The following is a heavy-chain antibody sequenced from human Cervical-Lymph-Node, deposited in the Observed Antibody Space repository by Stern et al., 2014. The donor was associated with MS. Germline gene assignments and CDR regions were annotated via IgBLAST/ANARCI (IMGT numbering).Heavy chain of an antibody. D-gene: IGHD1-26*01. V-gene: IGHV4-61*08. CDR3: ASLTLYWEHTY. CDR2: IYYSRSH. J-gene: IGHJ4*02. Sequence: QVQLQESGPGLVKPSETLSLTCPVSGGSVSSGGYYWSWIRQPPGQGLAWLGYIYYSRSHNYNPPLTTPVTLPVDTSTNQSSLLLSSVAAADSAVYYCASLTLYWEHTYWGQGTLVTVSS. CDR1: GGSVSSGGYY.